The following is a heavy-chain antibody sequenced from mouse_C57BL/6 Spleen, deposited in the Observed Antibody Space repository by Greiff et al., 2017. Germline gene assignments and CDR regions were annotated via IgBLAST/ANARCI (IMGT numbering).Heavy chain of an antibody. CDR1: GYTFTSYW. CDR3: ARWTQRYFDY. J-gene: IGHJ2*01. Sequence: VQLQQPGAELVKPGASVKLSCKASGYTFTSYWMQWVKQRPGQGLEWIGEIDPSDSYTNYNQKFKGKATLTVDTSSSTAYMQLSSLTSKDSAVYYCARWTQRYFDYWGQGTTLTVSS. V-gene: IGHV1-50*01. CDR2: IDPSDSYT.